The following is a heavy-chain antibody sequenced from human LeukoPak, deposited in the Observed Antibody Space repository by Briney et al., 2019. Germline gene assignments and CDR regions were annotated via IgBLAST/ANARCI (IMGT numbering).Heavy chain of an antibody. Sequence: GASVKVSCKASGYSFSSYDINWVRQATGQGLEWMGLVNTNNGKTDYAQKFLGRVTITRDTSTRTAYMELSSLTSEDTAVYYCARVKGGYNYWSPNPGRYYYYYMDVWGKGTTVTVSS. CDR3: ARVKGGYNYWSPNPGRYYYYYMDV. D-gene: IGHD3-3*01. CDR2: VNTNNGKT. CDR1: GYSFSSYD. V-gene: IGHV1-8*03. J-gene: IGHJ6*03.